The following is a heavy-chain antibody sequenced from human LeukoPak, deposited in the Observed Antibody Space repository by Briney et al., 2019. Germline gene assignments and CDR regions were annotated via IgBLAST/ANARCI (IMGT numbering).Heavy chain of an antibody. J-gene: IGHJ4*02. D-gene: IGHD6-19*01. Sequence: GESLKISCKGSGYNFNTYWVAWVRQMPGKGLEWMGIIYPGDSDTRYSPSFQGQVTISADKSINTAYLQWSSLKASDTAMYYCATEGIAVAGYFDYWGQGTLVTVSS. CDR1: GYNFNTYW. CDR2: IYPGDSDT. CDR3: ATEGIAVAGYFDY. V-gene: IGHV5-51*03.